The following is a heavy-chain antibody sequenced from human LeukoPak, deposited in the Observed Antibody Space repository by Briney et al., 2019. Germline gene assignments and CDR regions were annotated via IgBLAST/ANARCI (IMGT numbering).Heavy chain of an antibody. CDR2: IRYHGSDK. CDR1: GFTFSGSG. CDR3: ARERKYDSNFDY. V-gene: IGHV3-30*02. D-gene: IGHD1-1*01. J-gene: IGHJ4*02. Sequence: GGSLRLSCAAPGFTFSGSGMHWVRQAPGKGLEWVAFIRYHGSDKFYADSVKGRFTISRDNSKNTLYLQMNSLRAEDTAVYYCARERKYDSNFDYWGQGTLVTVSS.